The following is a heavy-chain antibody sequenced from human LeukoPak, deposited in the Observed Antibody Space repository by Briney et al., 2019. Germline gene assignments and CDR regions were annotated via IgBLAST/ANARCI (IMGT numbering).Heavy chain of an antibody. D-gene: IGHD1-20*01. CDR1: GGSISSSNYN. J-gene: IGHJ4*02. CDR3: ARVRASYNWIDVGLDY. CDR2: IYYSAST. V-gene: IGHV4-39*01. Sequence: SETLSLTCTVSGGSISSSNYNWVWIRQPPGKGLEWIASIYYSASTYYNPSLKSRVTISIDTSQNQFSLKLSPVTAADTAMYYCARVRASYNWIDVGLDYWGQGTLVIVSS.